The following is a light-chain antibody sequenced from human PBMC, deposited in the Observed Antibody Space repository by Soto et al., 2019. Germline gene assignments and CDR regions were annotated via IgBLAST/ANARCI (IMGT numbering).Light chain of an antibody. Sequence: QSVLTQPASVSASPGQSITISCTGTSSDVGGYNYVSWYQQHPGKAPKLLIYDVSNRPSGVSDRFSGSKSGDTASLTISGLQAEDEADYYCSSYTSSKTFVFGTGTKFTVL. CDR3: SSYTSSKTFV. V-gene: IGLV2-14*01. J-gene: IGLJ1*01. CDR1: SSDVGGYNY. CDR2: DVS.